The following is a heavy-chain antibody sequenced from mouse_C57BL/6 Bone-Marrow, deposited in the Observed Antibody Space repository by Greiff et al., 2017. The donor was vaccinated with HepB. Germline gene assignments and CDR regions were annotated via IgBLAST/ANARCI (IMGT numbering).Heavy chain of an antibody. D-gene: IGHD1-1*01. CDR1: GYTFTTYP. CDR3: ARSNYYGSSPYWYFDV. CDR2: FHPYNDDT. Sequence: VQLQQSGAELVKPGASVKMSCKASGYTFTTYPIEWMKQNHGKSLEWIGNFHPYNDDTKYNEKFKGKATLTVEKSSSTVYLELSRLTSDDSAVYYCARSNYYGSSPYWYFDVWGTGTTVTVSS. J-gene: IGHJ1*03. V-gene: IGHV1-47*01.